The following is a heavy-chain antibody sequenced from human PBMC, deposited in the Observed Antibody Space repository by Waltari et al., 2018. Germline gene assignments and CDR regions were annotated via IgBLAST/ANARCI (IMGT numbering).Heavy chain of an antibody. D-gene: IGHD3-16*01. CDR2: IKPMFDTT. CDR1: GGSFSSYA. J-gene: IGHJ6*03. CDR3: AREEGAMDV. Sequence: QVQLVQSGSEVKKPGSSVKVSCKASGGSFSSYAISWVRQAPGQGLEWMGRIKPMFDTTYYSRRCQGRVTMTADRATGTAYMELRGLTFEDTADYYCAREEGAMDVWGTGTTVTISS. V-gene: IGHV1-69*13.